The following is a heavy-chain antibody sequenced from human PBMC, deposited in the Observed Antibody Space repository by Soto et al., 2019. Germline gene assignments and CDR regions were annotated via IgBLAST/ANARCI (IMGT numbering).Heavy chain of an antibody. Sequence: SETLSLTCAVYGGSFSGYYWSWIRQPPGKGLEWIGEINHSGSTNYNPSLKSRVTISVDTSKNQFSLKRSSVTAADTAVYYCARGRGVATIFDYYYYYGMDVWGQGTTVTVSS. CDR1: GGSFSGYY. CDR3: ARGRGVATIFDYYYYYGMDV. V-gene: IGHV4-34*01. CDR2: INHSGST. D-gene: IGHD5-12*01. J-gene: IGHJ6*02.